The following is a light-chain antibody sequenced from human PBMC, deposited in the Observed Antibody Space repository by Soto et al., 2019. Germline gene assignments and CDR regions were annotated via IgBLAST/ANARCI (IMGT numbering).Light chain of an antibody. CDR1: QSINNW. V-gene: IGKV1-5*03. CDR3: QQYKSFSLT. CDR2: KTS. J-gene: IGKJ4*01. Sequence: DIQMTQSPSTLSASVGDRVTITCRASQSINNWLAWYQQKPGKAPKLLIYKTSDLESGVPSRFSGSGSATEFSLTISSLQPDDFATYYCQQYKSFSLTFGGGTRVEVK.